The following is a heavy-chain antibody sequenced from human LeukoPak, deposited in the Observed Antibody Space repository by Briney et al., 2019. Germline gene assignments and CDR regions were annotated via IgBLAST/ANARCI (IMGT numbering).Heavy chain of an antibody. CDR2: IIPIFGTA. CDR3: ARGGYCSSTSCYSSPQLH. J-gene: IGHJ4*02. Sequence: GASVKVSCKASGGTFSSYAISWVRQAPGQGLEWMGGIIPIFGTANYAQKFRGRVTITADESTSTAYMELSSLRSEDTAVYYCARGGYCSSTSCYSSPQLHWGQGTLVTVSS. D-gene: IGHD2-2*01. CDR1: GGTFSSYA. V-gene: IGHV1-69*13.